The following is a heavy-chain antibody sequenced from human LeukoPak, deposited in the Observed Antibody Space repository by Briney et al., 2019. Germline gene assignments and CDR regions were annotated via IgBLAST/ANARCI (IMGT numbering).Heavy chain of an antibody. J-gene: IGHJ3*02. D-gene: IGHD3-10*01. CDR3: ARASYYYDPFDI. Sequence: ASVKVSCKVSGYTLTELSMHWVRQAPGKGLEWMGGFDPEDGETIYAQKFQGRVTMTEDTSTDTAYMELSSLRSEDTAVYYCARASYYYDPFDIWGQGTMVTVSS. CDR2: FDPEDGET. V-gene: IGHV1-24*01. CDR1: GYTLTELS.